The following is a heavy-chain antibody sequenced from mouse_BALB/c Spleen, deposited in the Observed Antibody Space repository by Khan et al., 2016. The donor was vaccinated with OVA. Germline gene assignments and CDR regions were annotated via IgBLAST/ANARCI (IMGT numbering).Heavy chain of an antibody. CDR3: ARHEGYFGSSYAMDS. CDR2: ISTGSSYT. CDR1: GFTFSNYG. J-gene: IGHJ4*01. V-gene: IGHV5-6*01. Sequence: EVELVESGGDLVKPGGSPKLSCAASGFTFSNYGMSWVRQTPDKRLEWVAAISTGSSYTYYTDSVKGRFTISRDNAKNTLYLQMNSLKSEDTAMYFCARHEGYFGSSYAMDSWGQGTSVTVSS. D-gene: IGHD1-1*01.